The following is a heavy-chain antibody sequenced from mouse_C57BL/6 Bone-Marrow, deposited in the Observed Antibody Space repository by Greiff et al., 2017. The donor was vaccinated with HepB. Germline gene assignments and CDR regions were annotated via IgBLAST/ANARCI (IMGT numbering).Heavy chain of an antibody. D-gene: IGHD2-1*01. Sequence: VQLKESGPELVKPGASVKISCKASGYSFTGYYMNWVKQSPEKSLEWIGEINPSTGGTTYNQKFKAKATLTVDKSSSTAYMQLKSLTSEDSAVYYCARDYGNLRYFDYWGQGTTLTVSS. CDR1: GYSFTGYY. CDR2: INPSTGGT. V-gene: IGHV1-42*01. CDR3: ARDYGNLRYFDY. J-gene: IGHJ2*01.